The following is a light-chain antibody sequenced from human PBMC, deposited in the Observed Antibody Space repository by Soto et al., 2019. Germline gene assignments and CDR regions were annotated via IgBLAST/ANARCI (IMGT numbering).Light chain of an antibody. V-gene: IGKV3-15*01. CDR2: DTS. Sequence: EVAIRRSPATPSVPPGEAATLSCRASQAIGHTLAWYQHKPGQTPRLLIYDTSTRATGVPTRCSGSRSGAEFTLNINSLQSEDFAVYYCHPYSHWSLTFGGGTKV. CDR3: HPYSHWSLT. J-gene: IGKJ4*01. CDR1: QAIGHT.